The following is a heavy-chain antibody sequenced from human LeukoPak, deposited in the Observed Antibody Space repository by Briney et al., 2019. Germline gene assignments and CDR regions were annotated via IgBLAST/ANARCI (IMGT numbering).Heavy chain of an antibody. D-gene: IGHD3-22*01. CDR3: ARGVEYYYDSSGENWFDP. CDR2: ISSSSSYI. Sequence: GGSLRLSCAASGFTFSSHSMNWVRQAPGKGLEWVSSISSSSSYIYYADSVKGRFTISRDNAKNSLYLQMNSLRAEDTAVYYCARGVEYYYDSSGENWFDPWGQGTLVTVSS. V-gene: IGHV3-21*01. CDR1: GFTFSSHS. J-gene: IGHJ5*02.